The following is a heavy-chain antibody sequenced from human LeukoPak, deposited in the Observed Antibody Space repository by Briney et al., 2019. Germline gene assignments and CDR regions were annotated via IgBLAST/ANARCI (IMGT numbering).Heavy chain of an antibody. CDR2: IYYTENT. V-gene: IGHV4-59*12. J-gene: IGHJ4*02. CDR1: GGSISSYY. D-gene: IGHD3-3*01. Sequence: PSETLSLTCTVSGGSISSYYWNWIRQPPGKGLEWIGYIYYTENTNYNPSLKSRVTISLDTSKKEFSLKLSSVTAADTAVYYCARVPLPDFWSGYYLDYWGQGTLVTVSS. CDR3: ARVPLPDFWSGYYLDY.